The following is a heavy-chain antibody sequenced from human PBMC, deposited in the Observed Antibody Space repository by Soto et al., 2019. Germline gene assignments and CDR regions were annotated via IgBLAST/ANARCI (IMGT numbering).Heavy chain of an antibody. D-gene: IGHD2-21*02. Sequence: PSETLSLTCSVSGGSISSYYWSWIRQPPGKGLEWIGYIFYSGRSGSTNYNPSLKRRVTISVDTSKNQFSLKLSSVTAADTAVYSCARTALGWFDPWGQGTLVTV. J-gene: IGHJ5*02. V-gene: IGHV4-59*01. CDR2: IFYSGRSGST. CDR1: GGSISSYY. CDR3: ARTALGWFDP.